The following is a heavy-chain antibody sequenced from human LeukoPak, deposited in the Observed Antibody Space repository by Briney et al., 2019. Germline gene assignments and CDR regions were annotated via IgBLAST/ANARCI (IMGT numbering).Heavy chain of an antibody. V-gene: IGHV1-58*01. Sequence: GTSVKVSCKASGFTFSTSAVQWVRQARGQRLEWIGWIVVGSGNTHYALKFQERVIITRDVSTNTAYMELSSLRSEDTAVYYCAAEGPHDFFGYWGQGTLVTVSS. CDR2: IVVGSGNT. D-gene: IGHD3-3*01. J-gene: IGHJ4*02. CDR3: AAEGPHDFFGY. CDR1: GFTFSTSA.